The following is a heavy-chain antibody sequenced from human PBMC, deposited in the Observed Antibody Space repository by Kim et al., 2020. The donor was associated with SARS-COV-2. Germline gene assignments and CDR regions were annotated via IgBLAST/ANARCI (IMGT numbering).Heavy chain of an antibody. Sequence: KSRVTISVDTSKNQFSLKLSSVTAADTAVYYCAREEIAGTHYYYYYGMDVWGQGTTVTVSS. CDR3: AREEIAGTHYYYYYGMDV. V-gene: IGHV4-39*07. J-gene: IGHJ6*02. D-gene: IGHD6-13*01.